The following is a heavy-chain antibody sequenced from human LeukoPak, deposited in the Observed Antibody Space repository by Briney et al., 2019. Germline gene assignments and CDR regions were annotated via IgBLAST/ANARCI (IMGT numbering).Heavy chain of an antibody. J-gene: IGHJ4*02. D-gene: IGHD3-10*01. CDR2: INPGGGST. V-gene: IGHV1-46*03. Sequence: ASVKVSCKASGYTFTGYYMHWVRQAPGQGLEWMGIINPGGGSTSYAQKFQGRVTMTRDTSTSTVYMELSSLRSEDTAVYYCAREDGSGSSFDYWGQGTLVTVSS. CDR1: GYTFTGYY. CDR3: AREDGSGSSFDY.